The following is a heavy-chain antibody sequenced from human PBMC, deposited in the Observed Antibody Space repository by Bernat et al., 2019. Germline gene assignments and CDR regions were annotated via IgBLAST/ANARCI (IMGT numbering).Heavy chain of an antibody. Sequence: QLQLQESGPGLVKPSETLSLTCTVSGDSISSSTYYWGWIRQPPGKGLEWIGSVSNSESTYYNPSLKSRVTISVDTSKNQFSLKLNSVTAADTAVFYCARQRSGSYYMDAFDTWGQGTMVTVSS. CDR3: ARQRSGSYYMDAFDT. J-gene: IGHJ3*02. CDR2: VSNSEST. V-gene: IGHV4-39*01. D-gene: IGHD3-10*01. CDR1: GDSISSSTYY.